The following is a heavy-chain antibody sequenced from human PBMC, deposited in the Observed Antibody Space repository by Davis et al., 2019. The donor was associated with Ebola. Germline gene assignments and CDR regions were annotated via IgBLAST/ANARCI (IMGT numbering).Heavy chain of an antibody. CDR3: VRMYYDILTGNAADY. Sequence: PGGSLRLSCAASGFTFRNHSMNWVRQAPGKGLEWVSFISSSSSHQWYADAVKGRFTISRDNAKNSLHLQMNSLRVEDTAIYYCVRMYYDILTGNAADYWGQGTLVTVSS. CDR2: ISSSSSHQ. CDR1: GFTFRNHS. J-gene: IGHJ4*02. D-gene: IGHD3-9*01. V-gene: IGHV3-21*01.